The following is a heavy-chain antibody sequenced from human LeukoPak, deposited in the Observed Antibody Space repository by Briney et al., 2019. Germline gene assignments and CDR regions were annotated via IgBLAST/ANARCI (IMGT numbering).Heavy chain of an antibody. CDR3: SRESGPFSPFGF. V-gene: IGHV4-39*02. CDR2: IYYSGST. J-gene: IGHJ4*02. D-gene: IGHD1-26*01. Sequence: KPSETLSLPCTVSGDSISSSTYYWGWIRQPPGKGLEWIGSIYYSGSTYYNPSLKSRVTLSVDTSKNQFSLKLTSVTAADTAVYYCSRESGPFSPFGFWGQGTLVSVHS. CDR1: GDSISSSTYY.